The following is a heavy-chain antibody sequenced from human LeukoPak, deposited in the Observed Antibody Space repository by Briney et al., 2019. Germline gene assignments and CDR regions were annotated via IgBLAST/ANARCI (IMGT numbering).Heavy chain of an antibody. CDR3: ARDRQQWLVQGDAFDI. CDR1: GYTFTGYY. CDR2: INPNSGGT. V-gene: IGHV1-2*02. J-gene: IGHJ3*02. Sequence: GASVKVSCKASGYTFTGYYMHWVRQAPGQGLEWMGWINPNSGGTNYAQKFQGRVTMTRDTSISTAYMELSRLRSDDTAVYYCARDRQQWLVQGDAFDIWGQGTMVTVSS. D-gene: IGHD6-19*01.